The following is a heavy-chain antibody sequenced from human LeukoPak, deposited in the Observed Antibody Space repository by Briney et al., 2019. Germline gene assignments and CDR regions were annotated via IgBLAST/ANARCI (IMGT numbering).Heavy chain of an antibody. Sequence: GGSLRLSCAASGFTFSSSSMNWVRQAPGKGLEWVSYISSGSSTIYYADSVKGRFTISRDNAKNSLYLQMNSLRAEDTAVYYCTTSGYSNIDHWGQGAQVTVSS. CDR2: ISSGSSTI. CDR1: GFTFSSSS. CDR3: TTSGYSNIDH. V-gene: IGHV3-48*04. J-gene: IGHJ4*02. D-gene: IGHD4-11*01.